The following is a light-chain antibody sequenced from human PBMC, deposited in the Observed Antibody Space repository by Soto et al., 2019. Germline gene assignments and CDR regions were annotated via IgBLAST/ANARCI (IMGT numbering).Light chain of an antibody. J-gene: IGLJ2*01. V-gene: IGLV1-40*01. CDR1: YSNIGTGYD. CDR3: HSYDSSLSAVI. CDR2: DDD. Sequence: QSALTQPPSVSGAPGQRVTISCTGSYSNIGTGYDVHWYQQLPGSAPRLVIYDDDNRPSRVPDRFSASKSGASASLAITGLQAEDEADYYCHSYDSSLSAVIFGGGTKLTVL.